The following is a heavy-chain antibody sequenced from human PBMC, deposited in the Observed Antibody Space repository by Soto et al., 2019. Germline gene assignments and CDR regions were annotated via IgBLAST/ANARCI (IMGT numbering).Heavy chain of an antibody. J-gene: IGHJ5*02. CDR1: GGTFSSYT. Sequence: GASVKVSCKASGGTFSSYTISWVRQAPGQGLEWMGRIIPILGIANYAQKFQGRVTITADKSTSTAYMELSSLRSEDTAVYYCASLGPYDYGDVPKRNWFDPWGQGTLVTVSS. D-gene: IGHD4-17*01. CDR3: ASLGPYDYGDVPKRNWFDP. V-gene: IGHV1-69*02. CDR2: IIPILGIA.